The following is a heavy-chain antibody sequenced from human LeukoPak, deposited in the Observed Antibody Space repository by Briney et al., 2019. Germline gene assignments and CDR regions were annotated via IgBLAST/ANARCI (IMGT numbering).Heavy chain of an antibody. J-gene: IGHJ6*03. CDR1: GYTFTGYY. CDR2: INPNSGGT. Sequence: ASVKVSCKASGYTFTGYYMHWVRQAPGQGLEWMGWINPNSGGTNYAQKFQGRVTMTRDTSISTAYMELSRLRSDDTAVYYCARVLREQQLAYYYYYMDVWGKGTTVTVSS. CDR3: ARVLREQQLAYYYYYMDV. V-gene: IGHV1-2*02. D-gene: IGHD6-13*01.